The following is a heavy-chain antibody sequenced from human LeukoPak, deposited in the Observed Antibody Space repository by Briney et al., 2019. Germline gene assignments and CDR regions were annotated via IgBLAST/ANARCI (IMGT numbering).Heavy chain of an antibody. CDR1: GYTFTSYY. Sequence: ASVKVSCKASGYTFTSYYMHWVRQAPGQGLEWMGIINPSGGSTSYAQKFQGRVTMTRDTSTSTVYMELSSLRSEDTAVYYCASALAVMVRGAEYFDYWGQGTLVTVSS. CDR3: ASALAVMVRGAEYFDY. CDR2: INPSGGST. D-gene: IGHD3-10*01. V-gene: IGHV1-46*01. J-gene: IGHJ4*02.